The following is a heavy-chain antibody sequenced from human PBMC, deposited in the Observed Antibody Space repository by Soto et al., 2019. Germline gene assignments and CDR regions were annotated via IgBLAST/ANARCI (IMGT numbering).Heavy chain of an antibody. CDR3: AKRVVVPAAMHYYYYMDV. CDR1: GFTFSSYA. D-gene: IGHD2-2*01. CDR2: ISGSGGST. J-gene: IGHJ6*03. Sequence: PGGSLRLSCAASGFTFSSYAMSWVRQAPGKGLEWVSAISGSGGSTYYADSVKGRFTISRDNSKNTLYLQMNSLRAEDTAVYYFAKRVVVPAAMHYYYYMDVWCKGTTVTVSS. V-gene: IGHV3-23*01.